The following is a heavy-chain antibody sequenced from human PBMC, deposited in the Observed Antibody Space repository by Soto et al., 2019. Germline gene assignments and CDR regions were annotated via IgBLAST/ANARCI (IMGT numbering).Heavy chain of an antibody. V-gene: IGHV3-30*03. CDR1: GFTFSSYG. J-gene: IGHJ4*02. CDR2: ISYDGSNK. Sequence: QVQVVESGGGVVQPGRSLRLSCVASGFTFSSYGMHWVRQAPGKGLEWVAVISYDGSNKYHADSVKGRFTISRDNSKNTLYLQMNSLRAEDTAVYYCAIGPNYGGNSEGYWGQGTLVTVSS. D-gene: IGHD2-21*02. CDR3: AIGPNYGGNSEGY.